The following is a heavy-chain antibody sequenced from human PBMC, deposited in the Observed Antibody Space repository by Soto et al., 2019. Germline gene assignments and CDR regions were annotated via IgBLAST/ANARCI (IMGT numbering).Heavy chain of an antibody. CDR3: ARSVVVVAATSGGNGMDV. CDR2: IIPIFGTA. Sequence: SVKVSCKASGGTFSSYAISWVRQAPGQGLEWMGGIIPIFGTANYAQKFQGRVTITADESTSTAYMELSSLRSEDTAVYYCARSVVVVAATSGGNGMDVWGQGTTVTVSS. V-gene: IGHV1-69*13. D-gene: IGHD2-15*01. CDR1: GGTFSSYA. J-gene: IGHJ6*02.